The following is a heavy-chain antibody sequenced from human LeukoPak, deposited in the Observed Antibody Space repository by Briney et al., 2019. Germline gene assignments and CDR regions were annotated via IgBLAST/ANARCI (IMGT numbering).Heavy chain of an antibody. D-gene: IGHD4-23*01. J-gene: IGHJ4*02. Sequence: GGSLRLSCAASGFTFTSYAMHWVRQAPGQRLEWMGWINAGNGNTKYSQKFQGRVTITRDTSASTAYMELSSLRSEDTAVYYCARAHRGGDYWGQGTLVTVSS. V-gene: IGHV1-3*01. CDR3: ARAHRGGDY. CDR2: INAGNGNT. CDR1: GFTFTSYA.